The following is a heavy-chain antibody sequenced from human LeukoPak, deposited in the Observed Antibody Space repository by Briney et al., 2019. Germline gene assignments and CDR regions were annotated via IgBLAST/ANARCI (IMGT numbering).Heavy chain of an antibody. D-gene: IGHD3-9*01. Sequence: SVKVSCKASGGTFSNYAISWVRQAPGQGLEWMGGIIPIFGTANYAQKFQGRVTMTRDTSISTAYMELSRLRSDDTAVYYCARDLYYDILTGYPYYYYYMDVWGKGTTVTVSS. V-gene: IGHV1-69*05. J-gene: IGHJ6*03. CDR2: IIPIFGTA. CDR1: GGTFSNYA. CDR3: ARDLYYDILTGYPYYYYYMDV.